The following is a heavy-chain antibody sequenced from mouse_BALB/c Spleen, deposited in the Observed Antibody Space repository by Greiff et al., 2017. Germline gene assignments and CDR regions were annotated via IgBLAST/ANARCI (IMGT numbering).Heavy chain of an antibody. CDR2: INPSSGYT. V-gene: IGHV1-4*01. CDR1: GYTFTSYT. Sequence: VQGVESGAELARPGASVKMSCKASGYTFTSYTMHWVKQRPGQGLEWIGYINPSSGYTNYNQKFKDKATLTADKSSSTAYMQLSSLTSEDSAVYYCARFDYGSSGDYWGQGTSVTVSS. CDR3: ARFDYGSSGDY. J-gene: IGHJ4*01. D-gene: IGHD1-1*01.